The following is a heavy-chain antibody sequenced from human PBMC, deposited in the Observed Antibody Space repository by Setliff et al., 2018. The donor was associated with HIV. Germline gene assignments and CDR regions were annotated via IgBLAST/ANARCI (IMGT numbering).Heavy chain of an antibody. CDR1: GGSFSDYY. CDR3: ARQGGYSGYGFYYYYYYMDV. CDR2: INHRGST. J-gene: IGHJ6*03. Sequence: SETLSLTCAVYGGSFSDYYWTWIRQSPGKGLEWIGEINHRGSTNYNPSLKSRVTISVDTSKNQFSLKLSSVTAADTAVYYCARQGGYSGYGFYYYYYYMDVWGKGTTVTVSS. V-gene: IGHV4-34*01. D-gene: IGHD5-12*01.